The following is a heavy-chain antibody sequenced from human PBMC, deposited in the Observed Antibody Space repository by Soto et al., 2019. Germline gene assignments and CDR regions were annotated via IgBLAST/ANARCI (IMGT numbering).Heavy chain of an antibody. V-gene: IGHV3-11*01. CDR1: GFTFSDYY. CDR3: ALAGYDSNYYAVTPLSAGHF. D-gene: IGHD4-4*01. Sequence: QVQLVVSGGGLVKHGGSLRISCAASGFTFSDYYISWIRQAPGKGLEWVSYISSSGSIIYYADSVKGRFTISRDNAKNSLYLQMNSLRAEDTAVYYCALAGYDSNYYAVTPLSAGHFWGQGTLGTVSS. J-gene: IGHJ4*02. CDR2: ISSSGSII.